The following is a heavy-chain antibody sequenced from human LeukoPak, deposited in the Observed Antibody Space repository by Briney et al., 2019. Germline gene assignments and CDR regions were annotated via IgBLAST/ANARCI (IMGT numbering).Heavy chain of an antibody. J-gene: IGHJ4*02. V-gene: IGHV1-8*01. CDR3: ARADPYYYDSSGYEAKKTYYFDY. CDR1: GYTFTSYD. CDR2: MNPNSGNT. Sequence: ASVKVSCKASGYTFTSYDINWVRQATGQRLGWMGWMNPNSGNTGYAQKFQGRVTMTRNTSISTAYMELSSLRSEDTAVYYCARADPYYYDSSGYEAKKTYYFDYWGQGTLVTVSS. D-gene: IGHD3-22*01.